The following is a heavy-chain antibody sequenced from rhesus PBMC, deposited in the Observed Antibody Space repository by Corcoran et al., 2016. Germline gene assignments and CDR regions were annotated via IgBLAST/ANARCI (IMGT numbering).Heavy chain of an antibody. Sequence: QVQLQESGPGLVKPSETLSLTCAVSGGSISSGYYYWSWIRQPPGKGLEWIGYITYSGSTSYNPSRKSRVTISRDTSKNQFDLKRSSVTAADTAVYYCAREYPVTTRFEFWGQGALVTCSS. V-gene: IGHV4-122*02. D-gene: IGHD4-23*01. CDR2: ITYSGST. CDR1: GGSISSGYYY. J-gene: IGHJ1*01. CDR3: AREYPVTTRFEF.